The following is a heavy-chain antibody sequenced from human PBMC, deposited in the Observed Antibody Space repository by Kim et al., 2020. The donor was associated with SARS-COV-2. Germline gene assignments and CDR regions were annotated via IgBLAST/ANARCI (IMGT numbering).Heavy chain of an antibody. CDR3: VKDRWGGAYSGSGFEH. J-gene: IGHJ4*02. Sequence: GGSLRLSGAASGFPFSSYAMSWVRQTPGKGLEWVCSISDSGDSTYYTDSVKGRFTISKDNSKNILDLQMNSLRAEDTAVYYCVKDRWGGAYSGSGFEHWGQGALVTVSS. V-gene: IGHV3-23*01. CDR2: ISDSGDST. D-gene: IGHD6-6*01. CDR1: GFPFSSYA.